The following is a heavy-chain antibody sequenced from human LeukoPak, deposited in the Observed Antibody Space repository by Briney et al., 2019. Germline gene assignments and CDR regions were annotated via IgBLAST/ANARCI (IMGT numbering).Heavy chain of an antibody. Sequence: GASVKVSCKASGYTFTSYGISWVRQAPGQGLEWMGGIIPIFGTANYAQKFQGRVTITADESTSTAYMGLSSLRSEDTAVYYCARGAVEYQLLSGWFDPWGQGTLVTVSS. CDR1: GYTFTSYG. CDR3: ARGAVEYQLLSGWFDP. J-gene: IGHJ5*02. V-gene: IGHV1-69*13. CDR2: IIPIFGTA. D-gene: IGHD2-2*01.